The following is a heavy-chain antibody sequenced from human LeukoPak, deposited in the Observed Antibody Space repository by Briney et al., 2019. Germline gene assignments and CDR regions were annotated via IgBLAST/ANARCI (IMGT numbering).Heavy chain of an antibody. J-gene: IGHJ3*02. CDR3: ARDRDVVVVDAHYDAFDI. D-gene: IGHD2-15*01. CDR1: GFTFSDHY. CDR2: IHKGVTYM. V-gene: IGHV3-11*01. Sequence: RGSLRLSSAPPGFTFSDHYMVWLRQAPGKGLGWVSSIHKGVTYMNYADCVKGRFTISRHNAKTSLYLQMNSLRAEDTAVYFCARDRDVVVVDAHYDAFDIWGQGTRVTVSS.